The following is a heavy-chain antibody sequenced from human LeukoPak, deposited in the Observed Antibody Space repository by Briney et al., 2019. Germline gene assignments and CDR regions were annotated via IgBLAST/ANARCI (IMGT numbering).Heavy chain of an antibody. CDR2: ISPNSGAT. Sequence: ASVKVSCKASGYTFTDYYVHWVPLVPGQGLEWMGRISPNSGATNYAEKFRGRVTMARDTSINTVYMEMSSLRSDDTAVYYCAGDLWGWGSDYLDYWGQGTLVTVSS. D-gene: IGHD4/OR15-4a*01. CDR1: GYTFTDYY. CDR3: AGDLWGWGSDYLDY. V-gene: IGHV1-2*06. J-gene: IGHJ4*02.